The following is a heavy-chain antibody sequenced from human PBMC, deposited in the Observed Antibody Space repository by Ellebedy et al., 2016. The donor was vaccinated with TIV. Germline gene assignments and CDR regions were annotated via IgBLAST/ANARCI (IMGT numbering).Heavy chain of an antibody. D-gene: IGHD6-13*01. CDR3: ARDAAIAADGTGWFDP. CDR2: INSDGIST. V-gene: IGHV3-74*01. Sequence: GESLKIPCAAPGFTFSSYWMHWVPQAPGKGLVWVSRINSDGISTSYADSVKGRFPISRDNAKNTLFLQMKRLRAEDTAIYYCARDAAIAADGTGWFDPWGQGTLVTVSS. CDR1: GFTFSSYW. J-gene: IGHJ5*02.